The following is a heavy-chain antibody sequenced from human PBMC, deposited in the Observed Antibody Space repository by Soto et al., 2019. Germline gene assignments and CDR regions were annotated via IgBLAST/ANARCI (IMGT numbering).Heavy chain of an antibody. CDR1: GYTFTSYA. CDR3: VRRHVSATGIDWFDP. Sequence: QVQLVQSGAEVKKPGASVKVSCKASGYTFTSYAMHWVRQAPGQRLEWMGWINAANGDTKYSPKFQGRVTITRDTSASTAYMELSSLRSEDTAVYYCVRRHVSATGIDWFDPWGQGTLVTVSS. D-gene: IGHD6-13*01. CDR2: INAANGDT. J-gene: IGHJ5*02. V-gene: IGHV1-3*01.